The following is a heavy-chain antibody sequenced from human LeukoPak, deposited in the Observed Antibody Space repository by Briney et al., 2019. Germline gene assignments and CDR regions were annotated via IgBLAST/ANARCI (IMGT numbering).Heavy chain of an antibody. V-gene: IGHV4-61*09. CDR1: GGSISSGSYY. D-gene: IGHD6-19*01. CDR3: ARSSLAVYFNY. CDR2: IFTRGTT. Sequence: PSQTLSLTCTVSGGSISSGSYYWNWIRQPAGKGLEWLGNIFTRGTTNYNASLESRLTISLDTARNQFSLSLHSVTAADTAIYFCARSSLAVYFNYWGQGTLVTASS. J-gene: IGHJ4*02.